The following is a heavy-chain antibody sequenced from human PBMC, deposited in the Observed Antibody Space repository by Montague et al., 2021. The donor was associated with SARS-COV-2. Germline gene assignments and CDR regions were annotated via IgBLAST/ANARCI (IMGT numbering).Heavy chain of an antibody. D-gene: IGHD3-16*02. J-gene: IGHJ5*02. V-gene: IGHV4-59*13. Sequence: SETLSLTCTVSGDSMRSSYWNWIRQPPGKGLEYIGYTYYSGVANYNPSLRSRVTISLDTSKNQFSLNLRSVTAADTAVYYCARTSLASASCRFDPWGQGTLVTVSS. CDR1: GDSMRSSY. CDR2: TYYSGVA. CDR3: ARTSLASASCRFDP.